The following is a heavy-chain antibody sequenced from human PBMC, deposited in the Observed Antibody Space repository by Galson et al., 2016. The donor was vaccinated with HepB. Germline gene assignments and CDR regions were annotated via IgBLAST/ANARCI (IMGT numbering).Heavy chain of an antibody. V-gene: IGHV6-1*01. CDR1: GDSVSSYSAA. Sequence: CAISGDSVSSYSAAWNWIRQSPSGGLEWLGRTYYRSKWYNDYAVSVKSRITINADTSKNQFSLQLNSVTPEDTAVYYCAREPGIGSGMAGRLGYWGQGTLVTVSS. D-gene: IGHD1-26*01. CDR3: AREPGIGSGMAGRLGY. J-gene: IGHJ4*02. CDR2: TYYRSKWYN.